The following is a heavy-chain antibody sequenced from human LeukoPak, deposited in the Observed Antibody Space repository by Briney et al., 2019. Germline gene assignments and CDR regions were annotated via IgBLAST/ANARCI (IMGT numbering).Heavy chain of an antibody. D-gene: IGHD4-23*01. V-gene: IGHV3-48*03. CDR3: ARDYGGSSPFDY. Sequence: GGSLRLSCAASGFTFSSYEMHWVRQAPGKGLEWVSYISSSCSTIYYADSVKGRFTISRDNAKNSLYLQMNSLRAEDTAVYYCARDYGGSSPFDYWGQGTLVTVSS. J-gene: IGHJ4*02. CDR1: GFTFSSYE. CDR2: ISSSCSTI.